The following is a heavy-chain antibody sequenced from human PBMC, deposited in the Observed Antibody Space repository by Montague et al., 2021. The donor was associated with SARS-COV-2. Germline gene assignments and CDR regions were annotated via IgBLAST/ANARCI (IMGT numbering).Heavy chain of an antibody. CDR3: AKDRSSGGDCTNGVCDTTYYYYGMDV. CDR1: GFTFSSCA. Sequence: SRRISCVASGFTFSSCAMSWVRQAPGKGLEWVSVIYSGGSSTYYADSVKGRFTISRESSKNTLYLQMNSLRAEDTAVYYCAKDRSSGGDCTNGVCDTTYYYYGMDVWGQGTTVTVSS. V-gene: IGHV3-23*03. D-gene: IGHD2-8*01. CDR2: IYSGGSST. J-gene: IGHJ6*02.